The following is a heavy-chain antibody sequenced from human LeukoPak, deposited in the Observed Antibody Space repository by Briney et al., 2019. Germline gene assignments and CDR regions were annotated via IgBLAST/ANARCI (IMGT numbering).Heavy chain of an antibody. CDR2: MRYDGSNK. J-gene: IGHJ6*03. CDR3: AKRETVTSPMDV. CDR1: GFTFSSYG. V-gene: IGHV3-30*02. D-gene: IGHD4-11*01. Sequence: AGGSLRLSCAASGFTFSSYGMHWVRQAPGKGLEWVAFMRYDGSNKYYADSVKGRFTISRDNSKNTLYLQMNSLRAEDTAVYYCAKRETVTSPMDVWGKGTTVTVSS.